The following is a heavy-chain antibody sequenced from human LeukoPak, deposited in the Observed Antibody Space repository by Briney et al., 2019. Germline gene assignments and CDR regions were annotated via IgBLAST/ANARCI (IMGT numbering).Heavy chain of an antibody. J-gene: IGHJ4*02. CDR2: IYYSGST. V-gene: IGHV4-39*07. CDR1: GGSISSSSYY. D-gene: IGHD1-26*01. CDR3: ARDPSIKWETRGSYFGY. Sequence: SETLSLTCTVSGGSISSSSYYWGWIRQPPGKGLEWIGSIYYSGSTYYNPSLKSRVTISVDTSKNQFSLKLSSVTAADTAVYYCARDPSIKWETRGSYFGYWGQGTLVTVSS.